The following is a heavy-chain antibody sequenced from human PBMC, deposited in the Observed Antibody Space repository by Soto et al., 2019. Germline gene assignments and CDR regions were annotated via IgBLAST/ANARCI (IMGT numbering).Heavy chain of an antibody. D-gene: IGHD6-6*01. Sequence: QVQLVESGGGVVQPGRSLRLSCAASGFTFSSYGMHWVRQAPGKGLEWVAVISYDGSNKYYADSVKGRFTISRDNSKNTLYLQMNSLRAEDTAVYYCAKEGQNRVVISSSELDYWGQGTLVTVSS. CDR2: ISYDGSNK. CDR3: AKEGQNRVVISSSELDY. V-gene: IGHV3-30*18. J-gene: IGHJ4*02. CDR1: GFTFSSYG.